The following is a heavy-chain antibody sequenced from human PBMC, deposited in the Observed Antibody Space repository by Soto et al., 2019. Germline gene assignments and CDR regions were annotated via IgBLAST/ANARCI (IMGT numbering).Heavy chain of an antibody. V-gene: IGHV1-3*01. Sequence: ASVKVSCKASGYTFTTYAMHWVRQAPGQRLEWMGWINAASGNTKYSQKLQGRVTITGDTSASTASMELSSLRSEDTAVYYCARAVAVPADFDYWGQGTLVTVSS. CDR3: ARAVAVPADFDY. CDR1: GYTFTTYA. J-gene: IGHJ4*02. D-gene: IGHD6-19*01. CDR2: INAASGNT.